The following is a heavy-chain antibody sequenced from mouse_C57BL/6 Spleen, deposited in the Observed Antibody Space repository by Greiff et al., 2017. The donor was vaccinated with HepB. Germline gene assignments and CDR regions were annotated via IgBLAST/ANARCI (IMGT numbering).Heavy chain of an antibody. Sequence: QVLLQQPGAELVRPGSSVKLSCKASGYTFTSYWMHWVKQRPIQGLEWIGNIDPSDSETHYNQKFKDKATLTVAKSSSTAYMQLSSLTSEDSAVYYCAREDWDYAMDDWGQVTSVTVST. CDR2: IDPSDSET. CDR3: AREDWDYAMDD. J-gene: IGHJ4*01. V-gene: IGHV1-52*01. CDR1: GYTFTSYW.